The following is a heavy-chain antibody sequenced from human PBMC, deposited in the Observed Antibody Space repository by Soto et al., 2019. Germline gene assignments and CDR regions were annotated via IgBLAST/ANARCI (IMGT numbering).Heavy chain of an antibody. D-gene: IGHD2-15*01. Sequence: QVQLVQSGAEVKKPGASVKVSCKASGYTFTSYYMHWVRQAPGQGLEWMGIINPSGGSTSYAQKFQGRVTVSRDTSTSSVWMELSSLRSEVTAVYYCVRVTFSGGSCYSEDGAFDIWGQGTMVTVSS. J-gene: IGHJ3*02. CDR3: VRVTFSGGSCYSEDGAFDI. CDR1: GYTFTSYY. CDR2: INPSGGST. V-gene: IGHV1-46*03.